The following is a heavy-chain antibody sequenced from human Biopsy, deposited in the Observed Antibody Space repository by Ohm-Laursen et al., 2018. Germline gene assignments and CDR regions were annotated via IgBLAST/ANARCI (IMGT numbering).Heavy chain of an antibody. V-gene: IGHV4-34*08. Sequence: PSETLSLTCAVYGKTFSDYYWSWIRRPPGKGLEWIGQINQSGRTNYNPSLKSRVNISADKSNNQFSLKLTSVTSADTAVYFCGNEVHGRDYWGLGALVTVSS. D-gene: IGHD2-15*01. CDR3: GNEVHGRDY. CDR2: INQSGRT. J-gene: IGHJ4*02. CDR1: GKTFSDYY.